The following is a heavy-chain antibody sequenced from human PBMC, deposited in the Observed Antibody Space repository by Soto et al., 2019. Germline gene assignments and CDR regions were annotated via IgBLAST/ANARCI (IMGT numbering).Heavy chain of an antibody. J-gene: IGHJ4*02. D-gene: IGHD3-9*01. CDR3: ARQNTILDY. V-gene: IGHV4-59*08. CDR2: IYYIGST. Sequence: SXTLSLTGTVSGGSISSYYWSWIRQPPGKGLEWIGYIYYIGSTNYNPSLKSRVTISVDTSKNQFSLKLSSVTAADTAVYYCARQNTILDYWGQGTLVTVSS. CDR1: GGSISSYY.